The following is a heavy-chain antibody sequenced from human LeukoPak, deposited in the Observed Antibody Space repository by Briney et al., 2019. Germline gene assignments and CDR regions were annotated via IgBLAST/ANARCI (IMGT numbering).Heavy chain of an antibody. D-gene: IGHD6-19*01. CDR2: ISYDGTNK. CDR1: GFTFSSYG. CDR3: ARVELYASGWYGSSDY. J-gene: IGHJ4*02. Sequence: GGSLRLYCAASGFTFSSYGMHWVRQAPGKGLDWVAVISYDGTNKYYADSVRGRFTISRDNSKTTLYLQMDSLRTEDTAVYYCARVELYASGWYGSSDYWGQGTLVAVSS. V-gene: IGHV3-30*03.